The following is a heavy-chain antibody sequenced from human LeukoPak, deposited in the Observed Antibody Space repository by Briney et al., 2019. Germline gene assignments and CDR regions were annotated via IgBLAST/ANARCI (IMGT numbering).Heavy chain of an antibody. D-gene: IGHD2-8*01. V-gene: IGHV3-23*01. CDR3: AKDHGTNVYDPFDY. CDR1: GFYFRSDS. Sequence: PWESLRLSCGASGFYFRSDSMSELRQAPPKEVEWVSVISNGGAGTYYADSVKGRFTISRDNSKNTLYLQMSSLRAEDTAVYYCAKDHGTNVYDPFDYWGQGTLVTVSS. J-gene: IGHJ4*02. CDR2: ISNGGAGT.